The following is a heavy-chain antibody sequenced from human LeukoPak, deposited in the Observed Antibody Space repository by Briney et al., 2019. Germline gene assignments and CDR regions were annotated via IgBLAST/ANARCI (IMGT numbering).Heavy chain of an antibody. Sequence: GGSLRLSCAASGFTFSSYGMHWVRQAPGKGLEWVSYISSSSSTIYYADSVKGRFTISRDSAKNSLYLQMNSLRAEDTAVYYCARDEYSSSSGAYYFDYWGQGTLVTVSS. CDR3: ARDEYSSSSGAYYFDY. CDR2: ISSSSSTI. V-gene: IGHV3-48*01. CDR1: GFTFSSYG. J-gene: IGHJ4*02. D-gene: IGHD6-6*01.